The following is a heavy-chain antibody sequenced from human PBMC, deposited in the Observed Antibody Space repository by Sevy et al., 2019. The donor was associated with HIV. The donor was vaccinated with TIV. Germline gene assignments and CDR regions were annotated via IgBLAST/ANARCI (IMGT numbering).Heavy chain of an antibody. V-gene: IGHV4-39*01. CDR1: GGSISSSSYY. J-gene: IGHJ4*02. CDR3: AKGDRDYFDY. CDR2: IYYSGST. Sequence: SETVSLTCTVSGGSISSSSYYWGWIRQPPGKGLEWIGSIYYSGSTYYNPSLKSRVTISVDTSKNQFSLKLSSVTAADTAVYYCAKGDRDYFDYWGQGTLVTVSS. D-gene: IGHD3-10*01.